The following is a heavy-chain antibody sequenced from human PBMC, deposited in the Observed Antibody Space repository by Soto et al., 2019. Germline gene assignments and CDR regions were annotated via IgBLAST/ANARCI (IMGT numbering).Heavy chain of an antibody. J-gene: IGHJ6*02. CDR2: IWYDGSNK. D-gene: IGHD2-8*01. CDR3: AREALYCTNGVCYSTELDV. V-gene: IGHV3-33*01. Sequence: PGGSLRLSCAASGFTFSSYGMHWVRQAPGKGLEWVAVIWYDGSNKYYADSVKGRFTISRDNSKNTLYLQMNSLRAEDTAVYYCAREALYCTNGVCYSTELDVWGQGTTVTVSS. CDR1: GFTFSSYG.